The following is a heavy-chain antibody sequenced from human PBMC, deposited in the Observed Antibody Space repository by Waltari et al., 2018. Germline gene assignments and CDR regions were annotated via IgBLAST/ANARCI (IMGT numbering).Heavy chain of an antibody. D-gene: IGHD5-18*01. Sequence: EVQLLESGGGLVQPGGSLRLSCAASGFTFSSYAMSWVRQAPGKGLEWVSVIYSGGSTYYADSVKGRFTISRDNSKNTLYLQMNSLRAEDTAVYYCAKVMHSYGPGDYFDYWGQGTLVTVSS. J-gene: IGHJ4*02. CDR1: GFTFSSYA. CDR2: IYSGGST. V-gene: IGHV3-23*03. CDR3: AKVMHSYGPGDYFDY.